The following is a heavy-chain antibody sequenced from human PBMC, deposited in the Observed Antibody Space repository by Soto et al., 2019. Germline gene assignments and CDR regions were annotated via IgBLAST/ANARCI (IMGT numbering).Heavy chain of an antibody. CDR1: GYTFTGYY. CDR2: INPNSGGT. V-gene: IGHV1-2*04. D-gene: IGHD4-17*01. Sequence: GASVKVSCKASGYTFTGYYMHWVRQAPGQGLEWMGWINPNSGGTNYAQKFQGWVTMTRDTSISTAYMELSRLRSDDTAVYYCARVPTPPRSGDPITDWYFDLWGRGTLVTVSS. CDR3: ARVPTPPRSGDPITDWYFDL. J-gene: IGHJ2*01.